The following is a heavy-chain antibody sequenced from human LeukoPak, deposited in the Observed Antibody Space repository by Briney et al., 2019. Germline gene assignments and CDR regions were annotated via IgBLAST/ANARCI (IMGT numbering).Heavy chain of an antibody. Sequence: PGGSLRLSCAASGFTFSSYNMNWVRQAPGKGLEWVGFIRSKAYGGTTEYAASVKGRFTISRDDSKSIAYLQMNSLKTEDTAVYYCTRHFPYYYYGMDVWGQGTTVTVSS. J-gene: IGHJ6*02. CDR3: TRHFPYYYYGMDV. CDR2: IRSKAYGGTT. V-gene: IGHV3-49*04. D-gene: IGHD2/OR15-2a*01. CDR1: GFTFSSYN.